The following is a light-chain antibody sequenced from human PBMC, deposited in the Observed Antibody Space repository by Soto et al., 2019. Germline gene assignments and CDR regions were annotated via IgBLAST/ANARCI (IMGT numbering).Light chain of an antibody. CDR2: DVT. CDR3: SSYAGSNNWV. CDR1: SSDVGGYNY. Sequence: QSVLTQPPSASGSPGQSVTISCTGTSSDVGGYNYVSWYQQHPDKAPILMIYDVTKRPSGVPDRFSGSKSGNTASLTVSGLQAEDEADYYCSSYAGSNNWVFGGGTKVTVL. J-gene: IGLJ3*02. V-gene: IGLV2-8*01.